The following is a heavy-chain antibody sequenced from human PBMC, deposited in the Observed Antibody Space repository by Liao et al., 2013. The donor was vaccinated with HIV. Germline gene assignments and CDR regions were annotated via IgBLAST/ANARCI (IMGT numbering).Heavy chain of an antibody. CDR3: ARDERY. CDR1: GGSISSYY. Sequence: QVQLQESGPGLVKPSETLSLTCTVSGGSISSYYWSWIRQPPGKGLEWIGYIYYSGSTNYNPSLKSRVTISVDTSKNQFSLKLSSVTAADTAVYYCARDERYWGQGTLVTVSS. J-gene: IGHJ4*02. V-gene: IGHV4-59*01. CDR2: IYYSGST.